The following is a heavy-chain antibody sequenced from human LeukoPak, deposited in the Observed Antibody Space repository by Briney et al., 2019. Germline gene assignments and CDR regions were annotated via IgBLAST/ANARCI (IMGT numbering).Heavy chain of an antibody. J-gene: IGHJ4*02. D-gene: IGHD4-17*01. CDR3: AKGSYGVKDY. CDR2: ISGSGGST. Sequence: GGSLILSCAASGFTFSSYAMSWVRPAPGKGLEWVSAISGSGGSTYYADSVKGRFTISRDNSKNTLYLQMNSLRAEDTAVYYCAKGSYGVKDYWGQGTLVTVSS. V-gene: IGHV3-23*01. CDR1: GFTFSSYA.